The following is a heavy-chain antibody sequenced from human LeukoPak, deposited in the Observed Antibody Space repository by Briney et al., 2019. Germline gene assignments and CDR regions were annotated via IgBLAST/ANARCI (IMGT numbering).Heavy chain of an antibody. J-gene: IGHJ4*02. D-gene: IGHD5-12*01. CDR2: ISAYNGNT. CDR1: GYTFTSYG. CDR3: ARARARGYSGSGGY. V-gene: IGHV1-18*01. Sequence: ASVKVSCKASGYTFTSYGISWVRLAPGQGLEWMGWISAYNGNTNYAQKLQGRVTMTTDTSTSTAYMELRSLRSDETAVYYCARARARGYSGSGGYWGQGTLVTVSS.